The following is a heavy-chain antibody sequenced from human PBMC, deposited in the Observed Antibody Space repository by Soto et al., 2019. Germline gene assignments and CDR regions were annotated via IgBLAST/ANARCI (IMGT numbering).Heavy chain of an antibody. CDR1: GGSISSSSYY. D-gene: IGHD3-9*01. J-gene: IGHJ4*02. V-gene: IGHV4-39*01. CDR2: IYYSGST. Sequence: QLQLQESGPGLVKPSETLSLTCTVSGGSISSSSYYWGWIRQPPGKGLEWIGSIYYSGSTYYNPSLKCVVTLSVDTSKNQFSLKLSSVTAADTAVYYCARHDWAKPFDYWGQGTLVTVSS. CDR3: ARHDWAKPFDY.